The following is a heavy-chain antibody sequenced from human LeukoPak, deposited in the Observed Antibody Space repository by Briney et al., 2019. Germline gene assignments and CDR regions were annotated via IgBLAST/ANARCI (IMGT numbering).Heavy chain of an antibody. CDR2: VTGHCGST. D-gene: IGHD2-8*02. Sequence: GGSLRLSCAASGFTFNSFAMNWVGQTPGKGLEGVSSVTGHCGSTYIADYVRGRFTIARDNPKNTLFLQMNSLRVDDTAIYYCAKGFLGACTGATCYYFDSWGQGPLVTVSS. V-gene: IGHV3-23*01. CDR1: GFTFNSFA. J-gene: IGHJ4*02. CDR3: AKGFLGACTGATCYYFDS.